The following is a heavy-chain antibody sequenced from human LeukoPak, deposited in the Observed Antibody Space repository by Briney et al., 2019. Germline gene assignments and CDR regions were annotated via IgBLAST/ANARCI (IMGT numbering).Heavy chain of an antibody. CDR2: INPDGSWT. CDR3: ARYEQRPGVTASDP. J-gene: IGHJ5*02. CDR1: GFTFNSYW. V-gene: IGHV3-74*01. Sequence: GGSLRLSCAASGFTFNSYWMVWFRQAPGKGLVWVSCINPDGSWTLHADSVKGRFAIPRDYARNTLYLQMNSLGVEDTAMYYCARYEQRPGVTASDPWSQGTLVTVSS. D-gene: IGHD2-21*02.